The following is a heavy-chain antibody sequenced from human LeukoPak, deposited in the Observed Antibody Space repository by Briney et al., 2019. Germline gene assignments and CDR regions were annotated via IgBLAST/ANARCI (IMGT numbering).Heavy chain of an antibody. Sequence: GGSLRLSCVASGFTFSSYAMSWVRQAPGKGLEWVANIKQDGSETFYVDSVKGRFTVSRDDAKNSLYLQMSSLRAEDTAIYYCARLYNTGCYGGPDYWGQGTLVAVSS. V-gene: IGHV3-7*01. CDR1: GFTFSSYA. CDR2: IKQDGSET. J-gene: IGHJ4*02. D-gene: IGHD6-19*01. CDR3: ARLYNTGCYGGPDY.